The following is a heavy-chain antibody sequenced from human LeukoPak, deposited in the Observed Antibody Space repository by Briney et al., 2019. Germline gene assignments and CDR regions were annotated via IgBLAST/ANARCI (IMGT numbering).Heavy chain of an antibody. J-gene: IGHJ4*02. CDR3: AERNNWNLNFDY. V-gene: IGHV4-30-2*01. CDR2: TYKTGST. CDR1: GGSINSDGFY. Sequence: SETLSLTCSVSGGSINSDGFYWSWIRQPPGKGLEWIGYTYKTGSTNYNPSLKSRVTISVERSKNQFSLKLSSATAAGTAVYYCAERNNWNLNFDYWGQGTLVTVSS. D-gene: IGHD1-20*01.